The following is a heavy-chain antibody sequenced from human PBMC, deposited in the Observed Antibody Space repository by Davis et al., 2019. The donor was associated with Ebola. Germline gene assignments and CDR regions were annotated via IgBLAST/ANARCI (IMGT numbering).Heavy chain of an antibody. J-gene: IGHJ4*02. Sequence: ASVKVSCKSSGYTFTGYYIHWVRQAPGQGLEWMGWINPNNGGTNPVQKLQGKVTMTRDTSINTAYLEVNSLRSDDTAVYYCAREYLGYSSNFDYWGQGTLVTVSS. CDR1: GYTFTGYY. CDR2: INPNNGGT. V-gene: IGHV1-2*02. D-gene: IGHD6-13*01. CDR3: AREYLGYSSNFDY.